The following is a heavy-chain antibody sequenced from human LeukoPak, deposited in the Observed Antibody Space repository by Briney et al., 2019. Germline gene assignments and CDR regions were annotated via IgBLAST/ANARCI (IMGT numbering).Heavy chain of an antibody. CDR1: GFTFSSYA. Sequence: QSGGSLRLSCAASGFTFSSYAMNWVRQAPGKGLEWVSGISRSGGSTYYADSVKGRFSISRDNSKDTLYLQMNSLRAEDTAVYYCAKQSSGVIYWGQGILVTVSS. J-gene: IGHJ4*02. CDR3: AKQSSGVIY. D-gene: IGHD3-3*01. CDR2: ISRSGGST. V-gene: IGHV3-23*01.